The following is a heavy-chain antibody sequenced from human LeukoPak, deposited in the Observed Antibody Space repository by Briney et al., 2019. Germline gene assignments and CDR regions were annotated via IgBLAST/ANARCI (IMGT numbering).Heavy chain of an antibody. CDR1: GGSISSISSNNY. J-gene: IGHJ5*02. V-gene: IGHV4-39*07. D-gene: IGHD6-19*01. CDR3: AVSSGWTYWNWFDP. CDR2: IYHSGST. Sequence: SETLSLTCIVSGGSISSISSNNYHWGWIRQPPGKGLEGIGEIYHSGSTNYNPSLKSRVTISVDKSKNQFSLKLSSVTAADTAVYYCAVSSGWTYWNWFDPWGQGTLVTVSS.